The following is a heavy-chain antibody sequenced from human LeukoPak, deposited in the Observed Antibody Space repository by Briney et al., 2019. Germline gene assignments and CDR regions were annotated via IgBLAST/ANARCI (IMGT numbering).Heavy chain of an antibody. CDR2: ISSSSVYI. J-gene: IGHJ5*02. D-gene: IGHD5-12*01. Sequence: GGSLRLSCAASRFNLSAYTMNWVRQAPGKGLEWVSSISSSSVYIYYADSVKGRFTISRDNAKNSVYLQMNSLRAEDTAVYYCARDANSGYNNDGDWFDPWGQGTLVTVSS. CDR3: ARDANSGYNNDGDWFDP. CDR1: RFNLSAYT. V-gene: IGHV3-21*01.